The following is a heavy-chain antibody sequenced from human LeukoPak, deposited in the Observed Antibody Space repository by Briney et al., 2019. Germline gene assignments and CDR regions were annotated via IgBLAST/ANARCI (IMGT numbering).Heavy chain of an antibody. CDR3: AKAILTGYYRSYFDY. J-gene: IGHJ4*02. D-gene: IGHD3-9*01. V-gene: IGHV3-23*01. CDR1: GFTFSSHA. CDR2: ISGSGGST. Sequence: GSLRLSCAASGFTFSSHAMSWVRQAPGKGLEWVSAISGSGGSTYYADSMKGRFTISRDNSKNTLYLQMNSLRAEDTAVYYCAKAILTGYYRSYFDYWGQGTLVTVSS.